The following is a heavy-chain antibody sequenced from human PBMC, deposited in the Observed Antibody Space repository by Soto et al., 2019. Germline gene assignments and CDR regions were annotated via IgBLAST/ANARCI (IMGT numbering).Heavy chain of an antibody. Sequence: GASVKVSCKASGYTFTGYYMHWVRQVPGQGLEWMGWINPNSGGTNYAQKFQGRVTMTRDTSISTAYMELSRLRSDDTAVYYCARDSYGSGSYYLDYWGQGTLVTVSS. D-gene: IGHD3-10*01. CDR2: INPNSGGT. V-gene: IGHV1-2*02. CDR3: ARDSYGSGSYYLDY. CDR1: GYTFTGYY. J-gene: IGHJ4*02.